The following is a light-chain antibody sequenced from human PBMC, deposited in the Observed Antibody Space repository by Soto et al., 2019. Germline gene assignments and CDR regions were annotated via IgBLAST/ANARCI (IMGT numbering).Light chain of an antibody. CDR3: QQYDSSPRT. CDR1: QSVNINY. CDR2: GTS. J-gene: IGKJ1*01. V-gene: IGKV3-20*01. Sequence: EIVLTQSPGTLSLSPGERATLSCRASQSVNINYLAWYQQRPGQGPRLLMYGTSSRATGIPDRFSGSGSGTDFTLTISRLEPEEFAVYYCQQYDSSPRTFGQGNQVEI.